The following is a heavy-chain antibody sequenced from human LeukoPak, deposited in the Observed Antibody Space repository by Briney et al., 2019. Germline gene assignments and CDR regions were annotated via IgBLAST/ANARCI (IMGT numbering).Heavy chain of an antibody. J-gene: IGHJ4*02. V-gene: IGHV3-11*04. D-gene: IGHD3-10*01. CDR3: AKLGRNYFDY. CDR2: ISSSGSTI. CDR1: GFTFSDYY. Sequence: GGSLRLSCVASGFTASGFTFSDYYMTWILQAPGKGLEWISYISSSGSTIYYADSVKGRFAISRDNAKNSLYLQMNSLRAEDTAVYYCAKLGRNYFDYWGQGTLVTVSS.